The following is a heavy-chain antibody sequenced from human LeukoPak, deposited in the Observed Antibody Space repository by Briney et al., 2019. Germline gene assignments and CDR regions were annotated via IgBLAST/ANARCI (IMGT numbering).Heavy chain of an antibody. CDR3: AKDMGDILTGYYSSYFDY. D-gene: IGHD3-9*01. J-gene: IGHJ4*02. V-gene: IGHV3-9*01. Sequence: GGSLRLSCAASGFTFDDYAMHWVRQAPGKGLEWVSGISWNSGSIGYADSVKGRFTISRDNAKNSLYLQMNSLRAEDTALYYCAKDMGDILTGYYSSYFDYWGQGTLVTVSS. CDR2: ISWNSGSI. CDR1: GFTFDDYA.